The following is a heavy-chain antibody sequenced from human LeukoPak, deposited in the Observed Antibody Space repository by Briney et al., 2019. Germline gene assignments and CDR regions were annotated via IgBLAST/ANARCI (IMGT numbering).Heavy chain of an antibody. D-gene: IGHD2-15*01. V-gene: IGHV4-4*07. J-gene: IGHJ5*02. CDR2: IYTSGST. Sequence: PSETLSLTCTVSGGSISSYYWSWIRQPAGKGLEWIGRIYTSGSTNYNPSLKSRVTMSVDTSKNQFSLKLSSVTAADTAVYYCARGGPLYWINWFDPWGQGTLVTVSS. CDR1: GGSISSYY. CDR3: ARGGPLYWINWFDP.